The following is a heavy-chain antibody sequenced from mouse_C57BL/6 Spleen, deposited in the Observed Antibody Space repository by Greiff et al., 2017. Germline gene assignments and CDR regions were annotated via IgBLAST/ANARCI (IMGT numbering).Heavy chain of an antibody. CDR1: GYTFTSYW. V-gene: IGHV1-64*01. CDR2: IHPNSGST. D-gene: IGHD2-3*01. Sequence: QVQLQQSGAELVKPGASVKLSCKASGYTFTSYWMHWVKQRPGQGLEWIGMIHPNSGSTNYNEKFKSKATLTVDKSSSTAYMQLSSLTSEGSAVYYCAGLIYDGYSDWYFDVWGTGTTVTVSS. J-gene: IGHJ1*03. CDR3: AGLIYDGYSDWYFDV.